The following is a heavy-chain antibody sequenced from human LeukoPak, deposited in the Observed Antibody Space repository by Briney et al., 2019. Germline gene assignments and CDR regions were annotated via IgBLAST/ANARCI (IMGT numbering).Heavy chain of an antibody. CDR2: MNPNSGNT. D-gene: IGHD3-3*01. J-gene: IGHJ4*02. V-gene: IGHV1-8*03. CDR3: ARGLYDFWSGYSPFDY. CDR1: GYTFTSYD. Sequence: GASVKVSCKASGYTFTSYDINWVRQATGQGLEWMGWMNPNSGNTGYAQKFQGRATITRNTSISTAYMELSSLRSEDTAVYYCARGLYDFWSGYSPFDYWGQGTLVTVSS.